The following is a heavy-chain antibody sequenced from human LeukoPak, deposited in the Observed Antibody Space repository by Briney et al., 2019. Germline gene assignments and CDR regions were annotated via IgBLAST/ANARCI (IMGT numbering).Heavy chain of an antibody. Sequence: ASVKVSCKASGGTFSSYAISWVRQAPGQGLEWMGRIIPILGIANYAQKFQGRVTITADKSTSTAYMELSSLRSEDTAVYYCASVQTQTVTAPFGYWGQGTLVTVSS. J-gene: IGHJ4*02. V-gene: IGHV1-69*04. D-gene: IGHD4-11*01. CDR3: ASVQTQTVTAPFGY. CDR1: GGTFSSYA. CDR2: IIPILGIA.